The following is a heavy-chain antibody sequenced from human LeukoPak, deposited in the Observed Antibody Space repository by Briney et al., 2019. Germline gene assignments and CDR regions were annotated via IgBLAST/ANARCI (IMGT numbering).Heavy chain of an antibody. CDR2: INANSGGT. Sequence: ASVKVSCKASGYTFTGYYMHWVRQAPGQGLEWMGWINANSGGTNYAQKFQGRVTMTRNTSISTAYMELSRLRSDDTAVYYCASTGDSPFYYFHYYMDVWGKGTTVTVSS. D-gene: IGHD4-17*01. CDR3: ASTGDSPFYYFHYYMDV. J-gene: IGHJ6*03. V-gene: IGHV1-2*02. CDR1: GYTFTGYY.